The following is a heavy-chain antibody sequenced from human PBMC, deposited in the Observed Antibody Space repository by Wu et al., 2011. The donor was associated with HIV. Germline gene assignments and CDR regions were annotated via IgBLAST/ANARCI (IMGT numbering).Heavy chain of an antibody. CDR3: ARDGSSAQLDLYYNHMDV. Sequence: QVQLVQSGAEVKKPGASVKVSCKAAGYAFSSFDFNWVRQASGQGLEWMGWMNPTSGKTGYAQKLQDRVTMTTDTSTSTAYMELRSLRSDDTAVYYCARDGSSAQLDLYYNHMDVWGKGTTVTVSS. V-gene: IGHV1-8*01. CDR2: MNPTSGKT. J-gene: IGHJ6*03. D-gene: IGHD6-6*01. CDR1: GYAFSSFD.